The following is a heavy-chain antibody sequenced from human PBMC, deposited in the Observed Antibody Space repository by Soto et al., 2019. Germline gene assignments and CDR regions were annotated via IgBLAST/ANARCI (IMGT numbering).Heavy chain of an antibody. CDR1: GYSFTSYW. D-gene: IGHD5-12*01. V-gene: IGHV5-51*01. CDR3: ARQYGYGGTPDAFDI. J-gene: IGHJ3*02. Sequence: GESLKISCKGSGYSFTSYWIGWVRQMPGKGLEWMGIIYPGDSDIRYSPSFQGQVTISADKSISPAYLQWSSLKASDTAMYYCARQYGYGGTPDAFDIWGQGTMVTVSS. CDR2: IYPGDSDI.